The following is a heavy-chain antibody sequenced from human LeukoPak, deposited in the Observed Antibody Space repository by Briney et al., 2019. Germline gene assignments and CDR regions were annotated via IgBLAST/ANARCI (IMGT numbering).Heavy chain of an antibody. CDR2: INHRGST. D-gene: IGHD3-10*01. J-gene: IGHJ5*02. V-gene: IGHV4-34*01. CDR3: ASADYNRLAGSYRFDP. Sequence: SETLFLTCAVYGGSFSGYYWSWIRQPPGKGPEWIGEINHRGSTYYNPSLESRVTISADTSKTQFSLKLSSVTAADTAIYYCASADYNRLAGSYRFDPWGQGTLVTVSS. CDR1: GGSFSGYY.